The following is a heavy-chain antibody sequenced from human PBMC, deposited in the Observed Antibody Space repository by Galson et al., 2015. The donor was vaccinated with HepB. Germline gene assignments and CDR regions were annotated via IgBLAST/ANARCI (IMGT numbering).Heavy chain of an antibody. CDR1: GFTFSSSA. D-gene: IGHD3-3*01. CDR2: IGVVGYMV. Sequence: SLRLSCAASGFTFSSSAMNWVRQAPGKGLEWVSYIGVVGYMVFHADSVQGRFSASRDDAKNSVYLQMNNLRAENTAIYYCVSDFWFADAIDNRYWGQGTLVTVSS. V-gene: IGHV3-48*03. J-gene: IGHJ4*02. CDR3: VSDFWFADAIDNRY.